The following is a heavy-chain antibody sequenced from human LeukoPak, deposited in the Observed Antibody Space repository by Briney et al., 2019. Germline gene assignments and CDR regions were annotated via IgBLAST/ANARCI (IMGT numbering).Heavy chain of an antibody. CDR3: ARLGSTNYYLPLDY. J-gene: IGHJ4*02. D-gene: IGHD3-22*01. CDR2: ISSNGIGI. Sequence: PGGSLRLSCAASGFTFSNYAMHWVRQAPGKGLEYVSAISSNGIGIYYANSVKGRFTISRDNSKNTLYLQMGSLRAEDMAVYYCARLGSTNYYLPLDYWGQGTLVTVSS. CDR1: GFTFSNYA. V-gene: IGHV3-64*01.